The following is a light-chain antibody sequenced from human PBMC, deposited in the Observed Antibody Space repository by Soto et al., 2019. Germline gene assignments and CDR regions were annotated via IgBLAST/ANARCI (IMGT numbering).Light chain of an antibody. J-gene: IGKJ1*01. V-gene: IGKV3-20*01. Sequence: VMTQSPATLSVSPGERATLSCRASQSVTSSYLAWYQQKPGQAPRLLIYGASSRATGIPDRFSGSGSGTDFTLTISRLEPEDFAVYYCQQYGSSPQTFGQGTKVDIK. CDR2: GAS. CDR3: QQYGSSPQT. CDR1: QSVTSSY.